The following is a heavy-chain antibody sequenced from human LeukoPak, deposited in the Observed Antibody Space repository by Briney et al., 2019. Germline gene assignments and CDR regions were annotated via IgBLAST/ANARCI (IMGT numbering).Heavy chain of an antibody. CDR2: IRSKANSYAT. J-gene: IGHJ4*02. Sequence: GGSLRLSCAASGFTFSGSAMHWVRQASGKGLEWVGRIRSKANSYATAYAASVRGRFTISRDDSKNTAYLQMNSLKTEDTAVYYCTRQDDILTGYYSFDYWGQGTLVTVSS. CDR1: GFTFSGSA. V-gene: IGHV3-73*01. D-gene: IGHD3-9*01. CDR3: TRQDDILTGYYSFDY.